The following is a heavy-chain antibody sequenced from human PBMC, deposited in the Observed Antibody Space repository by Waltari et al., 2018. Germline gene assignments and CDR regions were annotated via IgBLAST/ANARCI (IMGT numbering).Heavy chain of an antibody. J-gene: IGHJ3*01. Sequence: QLQLQESGPRLVRPSETLSPLCRVLGVPITSNRHYWAWTRQSPGQGLEWIGTVSYSGTTYISPSLKSRVSVSRDTSKNQVSLILGSVTAADMAVYYCATYIGASVGTAAFDVWGQGTMVTVSS. CDR2: VSYSGTT. V-gene: IGHV4-39*01. CDR3: ATYIGASVGTAAFDV. CDR1: GVPITSNRHY. D-gene: IGHD5-12*01.